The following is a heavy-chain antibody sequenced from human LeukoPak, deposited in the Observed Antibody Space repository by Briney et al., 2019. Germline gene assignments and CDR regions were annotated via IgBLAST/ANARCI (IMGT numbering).Heavy chain of an antibody. CDR2: IIPIFGTA. CDR3: ARAYRGSTTSKYYYGMDV. CDR1: RGTFSSYA. D-gene: IGHD1-26*01. V-gene: IGHV1-69*01. J-gene: IGHJ6*02. Sequence: SVKVSCKASRGTFSSYAISWVRQAPGQGLEWMGGIIPIFGTANYAQKFQGRVTITADESTSTAYMELSSLRSEDTAVYYCARAYRGSTTSKYYYGMDVWGQGTTVTVSS.